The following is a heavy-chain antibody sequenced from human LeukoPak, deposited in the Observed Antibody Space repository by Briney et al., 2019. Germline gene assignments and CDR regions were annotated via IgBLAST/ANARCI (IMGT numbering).Heavy chain of an antibody. CDR1: GGSFSGYY. CDR3: ARGAVVVAATTRGKKAIFDY. D-gene: IGHD2-15*01. Sequence: SETLSLTCAVYGGSFSGYYWSWIRQPPGKGLEWIGEINHSGSTNYNPSLKSRVTISVDTSKNQFSLKLSSVTAADTAVYYCARGAVVVAATTRGKKAIFDYWGQGTLVTVSS. V-gene: IGHV4-34*01. CDR2: INHSGST. J-gene: IGHJ4*02.